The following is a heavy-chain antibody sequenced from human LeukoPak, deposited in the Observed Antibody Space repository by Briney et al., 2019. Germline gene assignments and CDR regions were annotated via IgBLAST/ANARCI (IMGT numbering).Heavy chain of an antibody. J-gene: IGHJ5*02. CDR2: IYYSGST. CDR3: ARHGPSLGVVTATSGFDP. D-gene: IGHD2-21*02. CDR1: GGSISSSSYY. V-gene: IGHV4-39*01. Sequence: SETLSLTCTVSGGSISSSSYYWGWIRQPPEKGLEWIGSIYYSGSTYYNPSLKSRVTISVDTSKNQFSLKLSSVTAADTAVYYCARHGPSLGVVTATSGFDPWGQGTLVTVSS.